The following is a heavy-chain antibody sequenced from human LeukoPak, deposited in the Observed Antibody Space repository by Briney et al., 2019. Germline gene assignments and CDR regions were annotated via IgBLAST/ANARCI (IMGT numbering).Heavy chain of an antibody. CDR1: GFTFRNYA. J-gene: IGHJ4*02. CDR2: TNYDGSDR. V-gene: IGHV3-30*18. D-gene: IGHD2-15*01. CDR3: AKDLPDRYSLEY. Sequence: GRSLRLSCAASGFTFRNYAMYLGRQAPGKGLEWVAFTNYDGSDRCYADSVKGRFTVSRDNPKNTLYLQMNSLRTEDTAVYYCAKDLPDRYSLEYWGQGTMVTVPS.